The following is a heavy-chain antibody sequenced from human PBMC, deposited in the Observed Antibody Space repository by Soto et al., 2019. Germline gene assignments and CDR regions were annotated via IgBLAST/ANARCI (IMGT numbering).Heavy chain of an antibody. J-gene: IGHJ6*02. Sequence: GGSLRLSCAASGFTFSSYGMHWVRQAPGKGLEWVAVISYDGSNKYYADSVKGRFTISRDNSKNTLYLQMNSLRAEDTAVYYCAKDIYPKSGSYYYYGMDVWGQGTTVTVSS. CDR2: ISYDGSNK. CDR3: AKDIYPKSGSYYYYGMDV. CDR1: GFTFSSYG. D-gene: IGHD2-2*02. V-gene: IGHV3-30*18.